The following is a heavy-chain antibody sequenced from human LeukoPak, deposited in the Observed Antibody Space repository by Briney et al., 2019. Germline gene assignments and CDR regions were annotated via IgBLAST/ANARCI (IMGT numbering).Heavy chain of an antibody. CDR3: LVILTEPTSPSPDGLDI. J-gene: IGHJ3*02. V-gene: IGHV3-30-3*01. D-gene: IGHD2-15*01. CDR1: GFTFSSYW. Sequence: GGSLRLSCAASGFTFSSYWMSWVRQAPGKGLEWVAVISYDGSNKYYADSVKGRFTISRDNAKKTLYLQMNSLRVEDTAVYYCLVILTEPTSPSPDGLDIWGQGTMVTVSS. CDR2: ISYDGSNK.